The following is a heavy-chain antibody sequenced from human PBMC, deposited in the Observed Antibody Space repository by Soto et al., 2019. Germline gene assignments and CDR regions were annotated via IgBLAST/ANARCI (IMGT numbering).Heavy chain of an antibody. V-gene: IGHV3-66*01. CDR3: AKEKISTSCCNWFDP. D-gene: IGHD2-2*01. Sequence: GGSLRLSCAASRFTVSSNYMSWVRQAPGKGLEWVSVIYSGGSTYYADSVKGRFTISRDNSKNTLYLQMNSLRAEDTAVYYCAKEKISTSCCNWFDPWGQGTLVTVSS. CDR2: IYSGGST. J-gene: IGHJ5*02. CDR1: RFTVSSNY.